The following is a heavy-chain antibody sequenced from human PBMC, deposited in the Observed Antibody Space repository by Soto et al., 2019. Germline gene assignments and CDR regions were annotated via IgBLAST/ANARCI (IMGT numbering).Heavy chain of an antibody. V-gene: IGHV4-31*03. Sequence: QVQLQESGPGLVKPSQTLSLTCTVSGGSISSGGYYWSWIRQHPGKGLEWIGYIYYSGSTYYNPSLTSRVTISVDTSKNQFSLKLSSVTAADTAVYYCARLAISRWGNWFDPWGQGTLVTVSS. J-gene: IGHJ5*02. CDR2: IYYSGST. CDR3: ARLAISRWGNWFDP. D-gene: IGHD3-3*01. CDR1: GGSISSGGYY.